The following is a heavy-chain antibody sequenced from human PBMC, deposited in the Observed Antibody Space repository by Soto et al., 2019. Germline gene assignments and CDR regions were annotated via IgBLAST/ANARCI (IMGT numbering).Heavy chain of an antibody. V-gene: IGHV4-34*01. CDR2: INHSGST. J-gene: IGHJ4*02. CDR1: GGSFSGYY. D-gene: IGHD3-10*01. CDR3: ARGVTMVRGVMMGIDY. Sequence: PSETLSLTCAVSGGSFSGYYWSWIRQPPGKGLEWIGEINHSGSTNYNPSLKSRVTISVDTSKNQFSLKLSSVTAADTAVYYCARGVTMVRGVMMGIDYWGQGTLVTVSS.